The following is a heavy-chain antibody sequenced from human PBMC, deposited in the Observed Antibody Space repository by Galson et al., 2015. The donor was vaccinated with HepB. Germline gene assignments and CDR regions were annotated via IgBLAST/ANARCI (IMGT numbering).Heavy chain of an antibody. CDR3: ARTYTTSPNWYFDL. Sequence: PALVKPTQTLTLTCTFSGFSLRTSGMRVSWIRQPLGKALEWLARIDWDDDKFYNTFLKTRLTISKDTSKNQVVLTMTNMDPVDTATYYCARTYTTSPNWYFDLWGRGTLVTVSS. D-gene: IGHD2-2*02. CDR1: GFSLRTSGMR. J-gene: IGHJ2*01. V-gene: IGHV2-70*04. CDR2: IDWDDDK.